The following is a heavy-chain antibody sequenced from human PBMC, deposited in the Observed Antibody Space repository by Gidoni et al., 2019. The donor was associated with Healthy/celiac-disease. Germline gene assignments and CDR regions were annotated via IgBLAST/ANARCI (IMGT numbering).Heavy chain of an antibody. CDR2: IIPILVIA. V-gene: IGHV1-69*04. D-gene: IGHD2-21*02. Sequence: QVQLVQSGAEVKKTGSSVKVSCRASGGTFSSYDISWVRQAPGQGLEWMGRIIPILVIANSAQKFQGRVTITADKSTSTAYMELSSLRSEDTAVYYFARAYCGGDCSGYFDYWGQGTLVTVSS. J-gene: IGHJ4*02. CDR3: ARAYCGGDCSGYFDY. CDR1: GGTFSSYD.